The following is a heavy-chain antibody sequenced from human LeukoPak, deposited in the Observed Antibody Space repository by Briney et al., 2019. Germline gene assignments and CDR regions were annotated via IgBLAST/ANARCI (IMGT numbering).Heavy chain of an antibody. CDR3: ARDTDSSGWQGAFDV. D-gene: IGHD6-19*01. CDR2: IHPSGGTT. CDR1: GYTFTTYY. V-gene: IGHV1-46*01. Sequence: ASVKVSCKASGYTFTTYYIHWVRQATGQGLEWMGIIHPSGGTTTYAQKFQGRVTLTRDTSASTVYMELSSLRSEDTAIYHCARDTDSSGWQGAFDVWGQGTMVTVSS. J-gene: IGHJ3*01.